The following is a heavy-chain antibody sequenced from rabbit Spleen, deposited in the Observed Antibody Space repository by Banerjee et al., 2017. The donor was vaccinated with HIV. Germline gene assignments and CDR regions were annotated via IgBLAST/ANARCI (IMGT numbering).Heavy chain of an antibody. J-gene: IGHJ4*01. CDR1: GFSFSNKAV. V-gene: IGHV1S40*01. D-gene: IGHD1-1*01. Sequence: QSLEESGGDLVKPEGSLTLTCTASGFSFSNKAVMCWVRQAPGKGLEWIGFIYTGNGKNYYASWAKGRFTISKTSSTTVTLQVTSLTAADTATYFCTRDDGSGHYIDGYFNLWGPGTLVTVS. CDR2: IYTGNGKN. CDR3: TRDDGSGHYIDGYFNL.